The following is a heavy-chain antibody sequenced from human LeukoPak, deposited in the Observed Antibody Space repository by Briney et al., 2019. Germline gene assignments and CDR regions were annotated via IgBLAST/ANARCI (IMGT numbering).Heavy chain of an antibody. V-gene: IGHV4-34*01. CDR2: INHSGST. CDR1: GGSFSGYY. D-gene: IGHD2-2*01. Sequence: SETLSLTCAVYGGSFSGYYWSWIRQPPGKGLEWIGEINHSGSTNYNPSLKSRVTITVDTSKNQFSLKLSSVTAADTAVYYCARRGEGVPAAPFDYWGQGTLVTVSS. CDR3: ARRGEGVPAAPFDY. J-gene: IGHJ4*02.